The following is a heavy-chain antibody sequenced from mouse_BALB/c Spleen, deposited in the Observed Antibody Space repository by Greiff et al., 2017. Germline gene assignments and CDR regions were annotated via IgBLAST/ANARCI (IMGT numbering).Heavy chain of an antibody. V-gene: IGHV3-2*02. Sequence: EVKLMESGPGLVKPSQSLSLTCTVTGYSITSDYAWNWIRQFPGNKLEWMGYISYSGSTSYNPSLKSRISITRDTSKNQFFLQLNSVTTEDTATYSGARGPHYYGSSYYFDYWGQGTTLTVSS. J-gene: IGHJ2*01. CDR3: ARGPHYYGSSYYFDY. CDR1: GYSITSDYA. CDR2: ISYSGST. D-gene: IGHD1-1*01.